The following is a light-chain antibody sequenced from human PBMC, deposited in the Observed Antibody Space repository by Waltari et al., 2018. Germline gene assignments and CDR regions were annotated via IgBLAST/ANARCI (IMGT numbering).Light chain of an antibody. CDR3: QSYDSNLSVRL. CDR1: SSTIGDYY. Sequence: QSVLTQPPSVSGAPGQRVTISCTGSSSTIGDYYVQWYQQLPGMAPKLPIYENTKRPSGVSRRFAVAQSGTSASLTITGLQSEDEADYYGQSYDSNLSVRLFGGGTRLTVL. CDR2: ENT. V-gene: IGLV1-40*01. J-gene: IGLJ7*01.